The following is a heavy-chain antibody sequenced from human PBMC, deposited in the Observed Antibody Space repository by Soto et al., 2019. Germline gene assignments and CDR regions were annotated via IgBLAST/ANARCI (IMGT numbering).Heavy chain of an antibody. V-gene: IGHV6-1*01. CDR1: GDSVSSNTAS. J-gene: IGHJ5*02. Sequence: QTLSLPCAISGDSVSSNTASWNLIRQSPSRGLEWLGRTYFRSKWYNDYAVSVKSRIIINPDTSNNQFSLQLNSVTPEDTAVYFCAKGDNLGPKTGYAFDPWGQGIMVTVSS. D-gene: IGHD5-12*01. CDR3: AKGDNLGPKTGYAFDP. CDR2: TYFRSKWYN.